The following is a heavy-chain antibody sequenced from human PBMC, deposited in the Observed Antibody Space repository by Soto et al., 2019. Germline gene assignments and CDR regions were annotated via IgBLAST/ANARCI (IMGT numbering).Heavy chain of an antibody. J-gene: IGHJ5*02. CDR3: ARAGTISYHWFDP. V-gene: IGHV4-30-2*01. Sequence: QLQLQESGSGLVKPSQTLSLTCAVSGGSISSGGYSWSWIRQPPWKGLEWIGYIYHSGSTYYNPSLKSRVTISVARSKNQFSLKLSSVTAADTAVYYCARAGTISYHWFDPWGQGTLVTVSS. D-gene: IGHD3-9*01. CDR2: IYHSGST. CDR1: GGSISSGGYS.